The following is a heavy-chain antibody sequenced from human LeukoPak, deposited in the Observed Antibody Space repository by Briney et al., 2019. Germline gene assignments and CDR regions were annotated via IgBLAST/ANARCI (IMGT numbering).Heavy chain of an antibody. D-gene: IGHD1-26*01. CDR1: GGSISSYY. V-gene: IGHV4-59*01. J-gene: IGHJ4*02. Sequence: PSETLSLTCTVSGGSISSYYWSWIRQPPGKGLEWIGYIYYSGSTNYNPSLKSRVTISVDTSKNQFSLKLSSVTAADTAVYYCARETVGVIDYWGQGTLVTVSS. CDR2: IYYSGST. CDR3: ARETVGVIDY.